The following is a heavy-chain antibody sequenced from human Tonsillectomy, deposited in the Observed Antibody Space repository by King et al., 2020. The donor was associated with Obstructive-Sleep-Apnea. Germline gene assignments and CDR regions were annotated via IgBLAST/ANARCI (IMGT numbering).Heavy chain of an antibody. V-gene: IGHV3-33*01. D-gene: IGHD3-10*01. CDR3: ARVRGVRGIDYFDY. Sequence: VQLVESGGGVVQPGRSLRLSCAASGFTFSSYGMHWVRQAPGKGLEWVAVIWYDGSNKYYADSVKGRFTISRDNSKNTLYLQMNSLRAEDTAVYYCARVRGVRGIDYFDYWGQGTLFTVSS. CDR1: GFTFSSYG. J-gene: IGHJ4*02. CDR2: IWYDGSNK.